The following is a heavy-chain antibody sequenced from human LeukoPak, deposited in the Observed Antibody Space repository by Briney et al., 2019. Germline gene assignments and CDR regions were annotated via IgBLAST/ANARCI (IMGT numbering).Heavy chain of an antibody. Sequence: SETLSLTCTVSGGSISGYYWSWIRQPPGKGLGWIGYIYYSGSTNYNPSLKSRVTISVATSKNQFSLKLSSVTAADTAVYYCARGEDYYYYDMDVWGKGTTVTVSS. J-gene: IGHJ6*03. CDR2: IYYSGST. CDR1: GGSISGYY. V-gene: IGHV4-59*12. D-gene: IGHD1-26*01. CDR3: ARGEDYYYYDMDV.